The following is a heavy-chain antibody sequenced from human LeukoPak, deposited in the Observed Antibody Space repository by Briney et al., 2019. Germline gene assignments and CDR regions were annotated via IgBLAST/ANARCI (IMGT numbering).Heavy chain of an antibody. CDR3: ASTPSAYYDIWSGYPPDYYMDV. J-gene: IGHJ6*03. CDR1: GGSISSYY. V-gene: IGHV4-59*01. CDR2: IYYSGST. D-gene: IGHD3-3*01. Sequence: SETLSLTCTVSGGSISSYYWSWIRQPPGKGLEWIGYIYYSGSTNYNPSLKSRVTISVDTSKNQFSLKLSSVTAADTAVYYCASTPSAYYDIWSGYPPDYYMDVWGKGTTVTVSS.